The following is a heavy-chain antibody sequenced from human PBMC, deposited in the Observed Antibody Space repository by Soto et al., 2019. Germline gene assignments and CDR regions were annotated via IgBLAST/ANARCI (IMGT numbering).Heavy chain of an antibody. Sequence: PGESLKISCKGSGYSFTSYWISWVRQMPGKGLEWMGRIDPSDSYTNYSPSFQGHVTISADKSISTAYLQWSSLKASDTAMYYCARPSARAYCSGGSCRNYCYYYGMDVWGQGTTVTVSS. CDR1: GYSFTSYW. J-gene: IGHJ6*02. CDR3: ARPSARAYCSGGSCRNYCYYYGMDV. CDR2: IDPSDSYT. V-gene: IGHV5-10-1*01. D-gene: IGHD2-15*01.